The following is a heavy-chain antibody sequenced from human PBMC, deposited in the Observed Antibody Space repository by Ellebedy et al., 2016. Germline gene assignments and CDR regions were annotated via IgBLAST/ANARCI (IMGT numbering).Heavy chain of an antibody. D-gene: IGHD6-13*01. CDR2: IYPGDSDT. CDR3: ARLVRQAAAGTFNWFDP. V-gene: IGHV5-51*01. CDR1: GYSFTSYW. Sequence: GESLKISCKGSGYSFTSYWIGWVRQMPGKGLEWMGIIYPGDSDTRYSPSFQGQVTISADKSISTAYLQWSSLKASDTAMYYCARLVRQAAAGTFNWFDPWGQGTLVTVSS. J-gene: IGHJ5*02.